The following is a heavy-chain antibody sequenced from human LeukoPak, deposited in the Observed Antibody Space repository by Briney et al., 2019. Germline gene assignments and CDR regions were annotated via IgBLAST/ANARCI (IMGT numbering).Heavy chain of an antibody. Sequence: GGSLRLSCAASGFTFSSYAMNWVRQAPGKGLEVISSISSSGTPLYYADSVKGRFTISRDNARKSVYLEMNSLRGEDTAVYFCARGVNDYGDYRGFDHWGQGALVTVSS. CDR2: ISSSGTPL. CDR3: ARGVNDYGDYRGFDH. J-gene: IGHJ4*02. CDR1: GFTFSSYA. V-gene: IGHV3-48*03. D-gene: IGHD4-17*01.